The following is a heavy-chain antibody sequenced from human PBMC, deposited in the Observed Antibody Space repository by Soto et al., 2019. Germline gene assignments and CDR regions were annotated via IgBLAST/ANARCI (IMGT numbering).Heavy chain of an antibody. CDR3: AQSGYSYGYHFDY. CDR2: TYYRSKWYN. Sequence: SHTLSLTCAISGYSVSSNSAAWNVIRQSPSRGLEWLGRTYYRSKWYNDYAVSVRSRITINPDTSKNQFSLQLNSVTPEDTAVYYCAQSGYSYGYHFDYWGQGTLVTVSS. J-gene: IGHJ4*02. D-gene: IGHD5-18*01. CDR1: GYSVSSNSAA. V-gene: IGHV6-1*01.